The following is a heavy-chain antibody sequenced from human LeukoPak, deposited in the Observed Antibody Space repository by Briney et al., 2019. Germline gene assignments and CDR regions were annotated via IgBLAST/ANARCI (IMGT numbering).Heavy chain of an antibody. CDR2: IKQDGSEK. D-gene: IGHD3-10*01. J-gene: IGHJ4*02. CDR1: GFTFSTYW. CDR3: ARDYGGSYSDY. V-gene: IGHV3-7*01. Sequence: GGSLRLSCAASGFTFSTYWMSWVRQAPGKGLEWVANIKQDGSEKYYVDSVKGRFTTSRDNAKNSLYLQMNSLRAEDTAVYYCARDYGGSYSDYWGQGTLVTVSS.